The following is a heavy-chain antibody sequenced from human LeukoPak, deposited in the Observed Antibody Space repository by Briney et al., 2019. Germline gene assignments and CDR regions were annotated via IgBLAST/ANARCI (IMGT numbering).Heavy chain of an antibody. CDR2: ISSSGSTI. CDR1: GFTFSDYY. V-gene: IGHV3-11*01. CDR3: ARDRSRKYSYGLTFDY. Sequence: KSGGSLRLSCAASGFTFSDYYMSWIRQAPGKGLEWVSYISSSGSTIYYADSVKGRFTISRDNAKNSLYLQMNSLRAEDTAVYYCARDRSRKYSYGLTFDYWGQGTLVTVSS. J-gene: IGHJ4*02. D-gene: IGHD5-18*01.